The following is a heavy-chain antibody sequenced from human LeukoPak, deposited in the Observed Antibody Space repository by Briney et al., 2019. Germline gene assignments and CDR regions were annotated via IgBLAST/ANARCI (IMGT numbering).Heavy chain of an antibody. D-gene: IGHD3-10*01. CDR3: AKGPVVRGVIISYFDY. J-gene: IGHJ4*02. Sequence: GGSLRLSCAASGFTFSSSGMHWVRQAPGKGLEWVAFIRYDGNNKYYADSVKGRFTISRDNSKNTLYLQMSSLRAEDTAVYYCAKGPVVRGVIISYFDYWGQGTLVTVSS. V-gene: IGHV3-30*02. CDR1: GFTFSSSG. CDR2: IRYDGNNK.